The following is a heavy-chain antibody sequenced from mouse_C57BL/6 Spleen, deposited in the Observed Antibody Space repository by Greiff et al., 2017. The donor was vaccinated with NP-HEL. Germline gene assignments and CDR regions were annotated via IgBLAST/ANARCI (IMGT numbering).Heavy chain of an antibody. CDR1: GYTFTDYY. J-gene: IGHJ4*01. CDR3: ARASPRVYYAMDY. V-gene: IGHV1-26*01. Sequence: VQLKQSGPELVKPGASVKISCKASGYTFTDYYMNWVKQSHGKSLEWIGDINPNNGGTSYNQKFKGKATLTVDKSSSTAYMELRSLTSEDSAVYYCARASPRVYYAMDYWGQGTSVTVSS. CDR2: INPNNGGT.